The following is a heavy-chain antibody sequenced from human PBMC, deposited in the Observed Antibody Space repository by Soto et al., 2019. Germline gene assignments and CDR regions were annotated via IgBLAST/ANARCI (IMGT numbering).Heavy chain of an antibody. J-gene: IGHJ4*02. CDR3: ARHCDGYNAPYPFDY. V-gene: IGHV4-59*08. D-gene: IGHD2-21*01. CDR2: ISYIGST. CDR1: GGSISSYY. Sequence: QVQLQESGPGLVKPSETLSLTCTVSGGSISSYYWSWIRQPPGKGLEWIGYISYIGSTKYNPSLKSRVTIPVDTSKNQFSLKLSSVTAADTAVYYCARHCDGYNAPYPFDYWGQGTLVTVSS.